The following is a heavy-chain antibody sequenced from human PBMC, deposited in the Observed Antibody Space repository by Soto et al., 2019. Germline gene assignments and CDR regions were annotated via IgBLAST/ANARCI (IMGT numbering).Heavy chain of an antibody. CDR2: IKDGGST. V-gene: IGHV4-34*01. CDR1: GGSFTGYY. Sequence: QVQLQQWGAGLLKPSETLSLTCAVNGGSFTGYYWSWVRQPPGKGLGWIGEIKDGGSTNYSPSLRSRVTISADTSKKQFSLQVTSVTAADTAVYYCARGQEGVVATHWDQGTLVTVSS. CDR3: ARGQEGVVATH. D-gene: IGHD2-15*01. J-gene: IGHJ4*02.